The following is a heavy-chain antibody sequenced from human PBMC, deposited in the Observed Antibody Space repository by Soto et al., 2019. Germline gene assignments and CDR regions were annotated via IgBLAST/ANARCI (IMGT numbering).Heavy chain of an antibody. Sequence: ASVKVSCKASGYTFPSYAMHWVRQAPGQRLEWMGWINAGNGNTKYSQKFQGRVTITRDTSASTAYMELSSLRSEDTAVYYCARGMTGTTGRYYYYMDVWGKGTTVTVSS. CDR3: ARGMTGTTGRYYYYMDV. CDR2: INAGNGNT. CDR1: GYTFPSYA. J-gene: IGHJ6*03. D-gene: IGHD1-7*01. V-gene: IGHV1-3*01.